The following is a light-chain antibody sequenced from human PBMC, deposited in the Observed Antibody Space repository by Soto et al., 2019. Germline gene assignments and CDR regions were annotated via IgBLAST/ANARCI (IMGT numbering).Light chain of an antibody. Sequence: QSVLTQPASVPGSPGQSITISCTGTSSDVGGYNYVSWYQQHPGKAPKLMIYDVSNRPSGVSIRFSGSKSGNTASLTISGLQAEDEADYYCSSYTSSSTLRVFGTGTKVTVL. CDR3: SSYTSSSTLRV. J-gene: IGLJ1*01. V-gene: IGLV2-14*01. CDR1: SSDVGGYNY. CDR2: DVS.